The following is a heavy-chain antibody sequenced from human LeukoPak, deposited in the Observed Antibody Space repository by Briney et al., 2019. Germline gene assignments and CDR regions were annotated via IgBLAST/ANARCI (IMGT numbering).Heavy chain of an antibody. J-gene: IGHJ4*02. CDR3: AKVGGYCRSTSCWGFDY. D-gene: IGHD2-2*01. CDR1: GFTISSYG. Sequence: QPGRSPRLPCAASGFTISSYGMHWVRLAPGKGLEWVAVLSYDGNNEYYADSVKGLFTICRDNSKNTLYLQMNSLRAEDTAVYYCAKVGGYCRSTSCWGFDYWGQ. CDR2: LSYDGNNE. V-gene: IGHV3-30*18.